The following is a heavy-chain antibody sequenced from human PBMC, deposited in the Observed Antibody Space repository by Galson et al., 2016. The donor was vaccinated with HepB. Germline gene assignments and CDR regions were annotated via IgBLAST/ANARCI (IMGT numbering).Heavy chain of an antibody. Sequence: SLRLSCAASGFTFSSYWMSWVRQGPGKGLEWVAKINQDGSENNYAYSLMGRFTISRDNAKNSLYLQMNNLSAEDTAVDYCAKSSCWVNGYWGQGTLVTVSS. CDR1: GFTFSSYW. V-gene: IGHV3-7*03. CDR2: INQDGSEN. D-gene: IGHD6-19*01. CDR3: AKSSCWVNGY. J-gene: IGHJ4*02.